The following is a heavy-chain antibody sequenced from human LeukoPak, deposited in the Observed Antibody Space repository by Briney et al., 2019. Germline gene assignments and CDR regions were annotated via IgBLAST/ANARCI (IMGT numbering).Heavy chain of an antibody. J-gene: IGHJ4*02. CDR1: GGSFSGYY. Sequence: RASETLSLTCAVYGGSFSGYYWSWIRQPPGKGLEWIAYIYYSGSTNYNPSLKSRVTISVDTSKNQFSLKLSSVTAADTAVYYCARRYGSGSSGTFDYWGQGTLVTVSS. V-gene: IGHV4-59*01. CDR2: IYYSGST. CDR3: ARRYGSGSSGTFDY. D-gene: IGHD3-10*01.